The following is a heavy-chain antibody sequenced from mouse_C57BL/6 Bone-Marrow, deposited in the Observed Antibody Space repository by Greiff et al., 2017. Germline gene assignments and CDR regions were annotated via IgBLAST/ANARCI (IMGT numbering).Heavy chain of an antibody. CDR2: IHPNSGST. J-gene: IGHJ4*01. V-gene: IGHV1-64*01. Sequence: VQLQQSGAELVKPGASVKLSCKASGYTFTSYWMHWVKQRPGQGLEWIGMIHPNSGSTNYNEKFKSKATLTVDKSSSAAYMQLSSLTSEDSAVYYCARCRRGNYAMDYWGQGTSVTVSS. CDR1: GYTFTSYW. CDR3: ARCRRGNYAMDY. D-gene: IGHD3-3*01.